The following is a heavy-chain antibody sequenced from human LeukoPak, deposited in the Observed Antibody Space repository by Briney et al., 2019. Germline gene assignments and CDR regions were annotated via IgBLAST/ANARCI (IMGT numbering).Heavy chain of an antibody. CDR1: GGSVSSGSYY. D-gene: IGHD2-15*01. Sequence: SETLSLTCTVSGGSVSSGSYYWSWIRQPPGKGLEWIGYIYYSGSTNYNTSLKSRVTISVDTSKNQLSLKLSSVTAVDTAVYYCARDVVDGDAFDIWGQGTMVTVSS. CDR2: IYYSGST. CDR3: ARDVVDGDAFDI. V-gene: IGHV4-61*01. J-gene: IGHJ3*02.